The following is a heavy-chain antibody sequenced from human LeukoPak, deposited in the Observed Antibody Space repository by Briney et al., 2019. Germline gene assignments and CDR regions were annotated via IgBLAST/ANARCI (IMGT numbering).Heavy chain of an antibody. V-gene: IGHV1-2*02. CDR1: GYTFTGYY. CDR2: INPNSGGT. CDR3: ARGQNYYDSSGYYYFDY. J-gene: IGHJ4*02. Sequence: GASVKVSCKASGYTFTGYYMHWVRQAPGQGLEWMGWINPNSGGTNYAQKFQGRVTMTRDTSISTAYMELSRLRSDDTAVYYCARGQNYYDSSGYYYFDYWGQGTLVTVSS. D-gene: IGHD3-22*01.